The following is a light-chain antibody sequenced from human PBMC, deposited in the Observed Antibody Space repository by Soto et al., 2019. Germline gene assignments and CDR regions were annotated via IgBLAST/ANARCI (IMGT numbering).Light chain of an antibody. J-gene: IGKJ1*01. CDR3: QHYGSSRT. V-gene: IGKV3-20*01. Sequence: EIVLTQSPGTLSLSPGERATLSCRASQSVSSNYLAWYQQKPGQAPRLLIYDTSSRATGIPDRFSGSASGTDFNLTINRLEPEDFAVYFCQHYGSSRTFGQGTKVEIK. CDR1: QSVSSNY. CDR2: DTS.